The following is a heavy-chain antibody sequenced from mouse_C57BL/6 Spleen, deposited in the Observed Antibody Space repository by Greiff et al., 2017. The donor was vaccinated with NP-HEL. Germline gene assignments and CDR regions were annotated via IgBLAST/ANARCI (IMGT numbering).Heavy chain of an antibody. D-gene: IGHD2-2*01. CDR1: GYTFTSYW. Sequence: VQLQQPGAELVKPGASVKLSCKASGYTFTSYWMQWVKQRPGQGLEWIGEIDPSDSYTNYNQKFKGKATLTVDTSSSTAYMQLSSLTSEDSAVYYCARWLRRGYYFDYWGQGTTLTVSS. CDR3: ARWLRRGYYFDY. J-gene: IGHJ2*01. CDR2: IDPSDSYT. V-gene: IGHV1-50*01.